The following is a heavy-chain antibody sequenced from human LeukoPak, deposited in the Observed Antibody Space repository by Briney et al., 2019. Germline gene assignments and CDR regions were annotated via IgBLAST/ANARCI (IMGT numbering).Heavy chain of an antibody. V-gene: IGHV3-7*01. J-gene: IGHJ1*01. CDR3: ARDLGSYYYHSSGSEYFQN. CDR2: IKQDGSEK. D-gene: IGHD3-22*01. Sequence: GGSLRLSCAASGFTFSSYWMSWVRQAPGKGLEWVANIKQDGSEKYYVDSVKGRFTISRDNSKNTLYLQMSSLRAEDTAVYYCARDLGSYYYHSSGSEYFQNWGQGTLVTVSS. CDR1: GFTFSSYW.